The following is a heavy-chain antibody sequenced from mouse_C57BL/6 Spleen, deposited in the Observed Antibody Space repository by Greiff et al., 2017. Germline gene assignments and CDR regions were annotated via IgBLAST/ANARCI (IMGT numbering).Heavy chain of an antibody. Sequence: QVQLQQSGAELVRPGASVTLSCKASGYTFTDYEMHWVKQTPVHGLEWIGAIDPETGGTAYNQKFKGKAILTADKSSSTAYMELRSLTSEDSAVYYCTRGNDYDKVFDYWGQGTTLTVSS. D-gene: IGHD2-4*01. V-gene: IGHV1-15*01. CDR2: IDPETGGT. CDR3: TRGNDYDKVFDY. CDR1: GYTFTDYE. J-gene: IGHJ2*01.